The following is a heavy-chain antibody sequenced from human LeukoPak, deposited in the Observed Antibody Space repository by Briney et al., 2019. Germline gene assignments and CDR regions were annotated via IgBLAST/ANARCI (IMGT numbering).Heavy chain of an antibody. Sequence: GGSLRLSCAASGYTFSNYWMSWVRQAPGKGLEWVANIKQDGSGKYYVDSVRGRFTISRDNAKNSLCLQMNSLRAEDTAVYYCARDMKLELPASSAYFYGMDVWGRGTTVTVSS. V-gene: IGHV3-7*01. CDR3: ARDMKLELPASSAYFYGMDV. CDR1: GYTFSNYW. D-gene: IGHD1-7*01. CDR2: IKQDGSGK. J-gene: IGHJ6*02.